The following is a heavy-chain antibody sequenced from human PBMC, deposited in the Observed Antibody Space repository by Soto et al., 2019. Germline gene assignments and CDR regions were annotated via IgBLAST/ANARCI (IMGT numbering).Heavy chain of an antibody. D-gene: IGHD2-21*02. J-gene: IGHJ5*02. CDR2: INPNSGGT. Sequence: QVQLVQSGAEVKKPGASVKVSCKASGYTFTGYYMHWVREAPGQGLEWMGWINPNSGGTNYAQKFQGWVTMTRDTSISTAYMELSRLRSDDTAVYYCARDCAGLEGCLGGDLPWGQGTLVTVSS. V-gene: IGHV1-2*04. CDR1: GYTFTGYY. CDR3: ARDCAGLEGCLGGDLP.